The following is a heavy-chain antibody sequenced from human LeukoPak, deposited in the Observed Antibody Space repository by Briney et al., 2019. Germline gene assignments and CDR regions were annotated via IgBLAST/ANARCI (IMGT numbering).Heavy chain of an antibody. CDR2: IYHSGST. CDR1: GYSISSGYY. V-gene: IGHV4-38-2*01. CDR3: ARAHYCSSTSCYGGVDY. D-gene: IGHD2-2*01. Sequence: SETLSLTCAVSGYSISSGYYWGWIRQPPGKGLEWIGSIYHSGSTYYNPSLKSRVTISVDTSKNQFSLKLSSVTAADTAVYHCARAHYCSSTSCYGGVDYWGQGTLVTVSS. J-gene: IGHJ4*02.